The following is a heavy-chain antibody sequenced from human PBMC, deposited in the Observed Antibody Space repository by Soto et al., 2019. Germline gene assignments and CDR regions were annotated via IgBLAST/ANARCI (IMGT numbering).Heavy chain of an antibody. D-gene: IGHD5-12*01. CDR2: IYYSGST. J-gene: IGHJ4*02. CDR1: GGSISSSSYY. CDR3: ARHWGMNIVATILIGYFDY. Sequence: PSETLSLTCTVSGGSISSSSYYWGWIRQPPGKGLEWIGSIYYSGSTYYNPSLKSRVTISVDTSKNQFSLKLSSVTAADTAVYYCARHWGMNIVATILIGYFDYWGQGTLVTVSS. V-gene: IGHV4-39*01.